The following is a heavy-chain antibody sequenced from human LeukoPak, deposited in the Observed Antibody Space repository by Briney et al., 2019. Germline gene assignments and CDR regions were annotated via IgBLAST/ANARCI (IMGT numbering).Heavy chain of an antibody. Sequence: ASVKVSCKASGDTFTGYYMHWVRQAPGQGREWMGWVNPNSGGTNYAQKFQGRVTMTRDTSISTAYMELSRLRSDDTAVYYCARDLAYCSSTSCPYFDYWGQGTLVTVSS. J-gene: IGHJ4*02. CDR3: ARDLAYCSSTSCPYFDY. D-gene: IGHD2-2*01. CDR1: GDTFTGYY. CDR2: VNPNSGGT. V-gene: IGHV1-2*02.